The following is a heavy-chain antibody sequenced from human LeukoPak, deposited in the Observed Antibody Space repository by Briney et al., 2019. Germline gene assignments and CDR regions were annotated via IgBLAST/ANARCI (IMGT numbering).Heavy chain of an antibody. CDR1: GGSISSSSYY. J-gene: IGHJ4*02. V-gene: IGHV4-39*07. D-gene: IGHD3-22*01. CDR2: IYYSGST. CDR3: ARGSSYYDSSGLSYYFDY. Sequence: SETLSLTCTVSGGSISSSSYYWGWIRQPPGKGLEWIGSIYYSGSTYYNPSLKSRVTISVDTSKNQFSLMLSSVTAADTAVYYCARGSSYYDSSGLSYYFDYWGQGTLVTVSS.